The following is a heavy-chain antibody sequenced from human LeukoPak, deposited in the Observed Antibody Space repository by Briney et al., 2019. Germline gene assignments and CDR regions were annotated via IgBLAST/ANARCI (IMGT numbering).Heavy chain of an antibody. CDR1: GFTFSGFW. CDR3: ARDQVGPED. J-gene: IGHJ4*02. Sequence: GGSLRLSCAASGFTFSGFWMSWVGQAPGKGLEWVANINQDGSEKYYVDSVKGRFTISRDNAKSSLYLQMNSLRAEDTAVYYCARDQVGPEDWGQGTPVTVSS. CDR2: INQDGSEK. D-gene: IGHD1-26*01. V-gene: IGHV3-7*01.